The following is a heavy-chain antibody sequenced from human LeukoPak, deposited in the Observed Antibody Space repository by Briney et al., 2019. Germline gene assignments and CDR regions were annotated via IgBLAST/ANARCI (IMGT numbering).Heavy chain of an antibody. D-gene: IGHD3-22*01. V-gene: IGHV4-59*01. J-gene: IGHJ4*02. CDR1: GGSISSDY. CDR2: IYYRGST. CDR3: ARLSGYSSGHYYSDY. Sequence: ASETLSLTCTVSGGSISSDYWSWIRQPPGKGLEWIGYIYYRGSTNYNPSLKSRVTISVDTSKNQFSLKLSSMTAADTAVYYCARLSGYSSGHYYSDYWGQGTLVTVSS.